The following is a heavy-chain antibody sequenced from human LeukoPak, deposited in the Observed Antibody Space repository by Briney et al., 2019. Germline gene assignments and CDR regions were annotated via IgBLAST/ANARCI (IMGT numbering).Heavy chain of an antibody. Sequence: ASVKVSCKASGYTFTSYAMHWVRQAPDQRLEGMEWINAGNGNTKYSQKFQGRVTITRDTSASTAYMELSSLRSEDTAVYYCARGPGYSSGFNWFDPWGQGTLVTVSS. CDR2: INAGNGNT. J-gene: IGHJ5*02. CDR1: GYTFTSYA. V-gene: IGHV1-3*01. CDR3: ARGPGYSSGFNWFDP. D-gene: IGHD6-19*01.